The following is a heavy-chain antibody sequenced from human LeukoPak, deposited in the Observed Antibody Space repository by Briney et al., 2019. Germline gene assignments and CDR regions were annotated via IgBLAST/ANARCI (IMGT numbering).Heavy chain of an antibody. J-gene: IGHJ4*02. D-gene: IGHD1-1*01. CDR2: RSSSGGTI. Sequence: GGSLRLSCAASGFIFTGYYMSWIRQAPGKGLEWVAYRSSSGGTIYYADSVRGRFTISRDNAKKSLYLQMHSLRAEDTAVYYCARTNALTDPFDYWGQGTLVTVSS. V-gene: IGHV3-11*01. CDR3: ARTNALTDPFDY. CDR1: GFIFTGYY.